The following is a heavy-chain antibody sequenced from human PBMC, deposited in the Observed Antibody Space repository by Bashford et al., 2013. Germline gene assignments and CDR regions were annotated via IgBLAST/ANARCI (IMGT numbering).Heavy chain of an antibody. D-gene: IGHD6-6*01. J-gene: IGHJ4*02. CDR3: ARVTGDSTSLRFDR. V-gene: IGHV4-31*02. Sequence: WIRQPPGKGLEWIGYFYYRGNTYYNPTLKSRVTLSLDTSKNQFSLKLSSVTAADTAMYFCARVTGDSTSLRFDRWGQGTLVTVSS. CDR2: FYYRGNT.